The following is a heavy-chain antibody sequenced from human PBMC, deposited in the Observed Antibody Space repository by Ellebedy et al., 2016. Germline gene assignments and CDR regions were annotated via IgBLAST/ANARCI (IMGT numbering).Heavy chain of an antibody. CDR1: GFTFSSYG. CDR3: AKPARTDATDF. V-gene: IGHV3-30*18. J-gene: IGHJ4*02. Sequence: GGSLRLXXAASGFTFSSYGMYWVRQAPGKGLEWVAVISYDGNDKVYADSVKGRFTISRDNSKNVIYLQMNGLRAEDTAIYYCAKPARTDATDFWGQGTLVTVSS. CDR2: ISYDGNDK. D-gene: IGHD4-17*01.